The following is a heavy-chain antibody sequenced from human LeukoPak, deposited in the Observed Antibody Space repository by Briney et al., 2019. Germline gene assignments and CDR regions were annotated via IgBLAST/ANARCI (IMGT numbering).Heavy chain of an antibody. V-gene: IGHV4-34*01. Sequence: PSETLSLTCAVYGGSFSGYYWSWIRQPPGKGLEWIGEINHSGSTNYNPSLKSRVTISVDTSKNQFSLKLSSVTAADTAVYYCARVGGVANVIDYWGQGTLVTVSS. CDR2: INHSGST. J-gene: IGHJ4*02. CDR3: ARVGGVANVIDY. D-gene: IGHD1-26*01. CDR1: GGSFSGYY.